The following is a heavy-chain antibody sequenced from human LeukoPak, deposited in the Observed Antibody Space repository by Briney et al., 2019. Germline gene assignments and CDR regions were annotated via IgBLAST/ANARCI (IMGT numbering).Heavy chain of an antibody. Sequence: GGSLRLSCAASGFTFSSFEMNWVRQAPGKGLEWVSYISSSGITIYYADSVKGRFTISRDNAKNSVYLQMNSLRAEDTAVYYCARPSARGVIYGMDVWGQGTTVTVSS. CDR2: ISSSGITI. J-gene: IGHJ6*02. CDR3: ARPSARGVIYGMDV. CDR1: GFTFSSFE. D-gene: IGHD3-10*01. V-gene: IGHV3-48*03.